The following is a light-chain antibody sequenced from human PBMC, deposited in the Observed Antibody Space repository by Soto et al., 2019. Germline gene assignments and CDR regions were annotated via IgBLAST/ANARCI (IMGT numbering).Light chain of an antibody. Sequence: EIVLTQSPGTLSLSPGERATLSCRASQSVSSSYLAWYQQKPGQAPRLLIYGASSRATGIPDRFSGRRSGTEFTLTISSLQPEDFASYYCLQDYGDSWTFGQGTKVDIK. CDR1: QSVSSSY. CDR3: LQDYGDSWT. J-gene: IGKJ1*01. V-gene: IGKV3-20*01. CDR2: GAS.